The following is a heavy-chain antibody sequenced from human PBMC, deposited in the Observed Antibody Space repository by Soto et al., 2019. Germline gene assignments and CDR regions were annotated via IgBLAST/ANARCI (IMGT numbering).Heavy chain of an antibody. J-gene: IGHJ3*02. D-gene: IGHD3-3*01. V-gene: IGHV3-23*01. Sequence: EVQLLESGGGLVQPGGSLRLSCAASGFTFSSYAMSWVRQAPGKGLEWVSAISGSGGSTYYADSVKGRFTISRDNSKNTPYLQMNSLRADDTAVYYCANTPSYDFWSGYFDAFDIWGQGTMVTVSS. CDR2: ISGSGGST. CDR1: GFTFSSYA. CDR3: ANTPSYDFWSGYFDAFDI.